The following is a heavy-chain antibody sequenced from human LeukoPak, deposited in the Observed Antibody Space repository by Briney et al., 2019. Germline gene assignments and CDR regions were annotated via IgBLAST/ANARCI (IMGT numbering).Heavy chain of an antibody. D-gene: IGHD3-10*01. J-gene: IGHJ5*02. V-gene: IGHV5-51*01. CDR1: GYSFTSYW. Sequence: GESLKISCKGSGYSFTSYWIGWVRQMPGKGLEWMGIIYPGDSDTRYSPSSQGQVTISADKSISTAYLQWSSLKASDTAMYYCARGIYGSGSYYNVFDWFDPWGQGTLVTVSS. CDR2: IYPGDSDT. CDR3: ARGIYGSGSYYNVFDWFDP.